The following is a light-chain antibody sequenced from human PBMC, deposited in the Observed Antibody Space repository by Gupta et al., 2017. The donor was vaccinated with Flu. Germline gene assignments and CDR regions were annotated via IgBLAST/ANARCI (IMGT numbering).Light chain of an antibody. CDR2: GAS. CDR3: QQYSDLFYP. Sequence: ERATHSCRASQNIRDNYIAWFQQKPGQAPRLLMYGASTRATSIPDRFSGSGSGADFTLTISRLEPEAFAVYFCQQYSDLFYPFGQGTKLAIK. V-gene: IGKV3-20*01. J-gene: IGKJ2*01. CDR1: QNIRDNY.